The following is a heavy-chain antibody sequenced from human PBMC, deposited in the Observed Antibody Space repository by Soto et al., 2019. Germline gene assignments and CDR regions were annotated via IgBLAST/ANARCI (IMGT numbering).Heavy chain of an antibody. J-gene: IGHJ5*02. V-gene: IGHV3-23*01. CDR3: AKDPLHDFWSANPTNWLDP. CDR1: GFTFSSYA. CDR2: ISSSGGST. Sequence: GGSLRLSCAASGFTFSSYAMTWVRQAPGKGLEWVSAISSSGGSTYYADSVKGRFTISRDNSENTLYMQMNSLRAEDTAVYFCAKDPLHDFWSANPTNWLDPWGQGTLVTVSS. D-gene: IGHD3-3*01.